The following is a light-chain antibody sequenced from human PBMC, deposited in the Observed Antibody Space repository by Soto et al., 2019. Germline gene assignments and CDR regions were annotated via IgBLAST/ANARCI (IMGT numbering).Light chain of an antibody. CDR1: QGIRNA. Sequence: DIQMTQSPSSLSVSIGDRVTITCRASQGIRNALGWYQQKPGKAPKRLIYAASTLPSGVPSRFSGNGSGTEFTLTISNLQPEDFATYCCLQHNSYPRTFGQGTKLEIK. J-gene: IGKJ2*01. CDR2: AAS. V-gene: IGKV1-17*02. CDR3: LQHNSYPRT.